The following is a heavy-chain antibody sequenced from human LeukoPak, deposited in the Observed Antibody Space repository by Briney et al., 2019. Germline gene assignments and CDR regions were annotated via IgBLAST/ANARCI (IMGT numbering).Heavy chain of an antibody. Sequence: PSETLSLTCAVYGGSFSGYYWSWIRQPPGKGLEWIGEINHSGSTNYNPSLKSRVTISVDTSKNQFSLKLTSVTAADTAVYYCAPPEGFGPLWGQGTLVTVSS. V-gene: IGHV4-34*01. CDR2: INHSGST. CDR1: GGSFSGYY. D-gene: IGHD3-10*01. J-gene: IGHJ4*02. CDR3: APPEGFGPL.